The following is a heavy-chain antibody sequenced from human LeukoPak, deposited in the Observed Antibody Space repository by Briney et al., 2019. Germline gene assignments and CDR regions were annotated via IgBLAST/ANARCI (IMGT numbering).Heavy chain of an antibody. CDR3: AGRSARYFDS. CDR2: VFYSGPT. V-gene: IGHV4-59*01. CDR1: GDSIDSYY. Sequence: SETLSLTCIVSGDSIDSYYWSWIRQPPGEGLQWIGYVFYSGPTNYDASLKSRVAISVDRSKNQFSLKLTSVSAADTAVYYCAGRSARYFDSWGQGTPVTVSS. J-gene: IGHJ4*02. D-gene: IGHD1-26*01.